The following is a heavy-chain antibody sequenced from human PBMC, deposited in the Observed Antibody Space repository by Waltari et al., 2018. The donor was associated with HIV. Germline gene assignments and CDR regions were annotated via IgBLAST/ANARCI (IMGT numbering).Heavy chain of an antibody. J-gene: IGHJ3*01. D-gene: IGHD3-22*01. CDR2: ISTYNDYT. V-gene: IGHV1-18*01. CDR3: ARDLNYDTGAYSSDDGFDV. CDR1: GYTFINFG. Sequence: QVQLVQSGGEERKPGASVKVSCKASGYTFINFGMNWVRQAPGQGLEWMGWISTYNDYTNYAQKFQGRVTMTTDTATRTAYMELRSLRSDDTAIYYCARDLNYDTGAYSSDDGFDVWGLGTMVTVSS.